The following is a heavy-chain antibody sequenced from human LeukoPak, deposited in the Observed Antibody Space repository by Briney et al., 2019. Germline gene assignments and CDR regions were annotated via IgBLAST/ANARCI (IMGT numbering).Heavy chain of an antibody. J-gene: IGHJ4*02. CDR3: TRRYYFDSSGFYQDDY. CDR2: VRSKANSYAT. D-gene: IGHD3-22*01. CDR1: GFTFSGSA. V-gene: IGHV3-73*01. Sequence: GGSLRLSCVASGFTFSGSAMHWVRQASGKGLEWVGRVRSKANSYATSYAASVKGRFTISRDDSKNTAYLQMNSLKTEDTAVYRCTRRYYFDSSGFYQDDYWGQGTLVTVSS.